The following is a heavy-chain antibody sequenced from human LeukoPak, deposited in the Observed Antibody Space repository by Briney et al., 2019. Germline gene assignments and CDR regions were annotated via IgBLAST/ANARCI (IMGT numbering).Heavy chain of an antibody. CDR2: FDPGDAET. D-gene: IGHD1-1*01. J-gene: IGHJ4*02. Sequence: GSSVKVSCKVSGYTLSEVSMHWVRQAPGKGREWMGGFDPGDAETIFAQKFQGRVTMTEDTSTDTVYMELSSLRSEDTAVYYCATLDWKRGGGTLYYWGQGTLVTVSS. CDR3: ATLDWKRGGGTLYY. V-gene: IGHV1-24*01. CDR1: GYTLSEVS.